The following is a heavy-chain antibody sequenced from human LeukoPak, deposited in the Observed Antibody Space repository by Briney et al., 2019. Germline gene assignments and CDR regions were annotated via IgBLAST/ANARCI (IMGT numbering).Heavy chain of an antibody. J-gene: IGHJ4*02. V-gene: IGHV3-23*01. D-gene: IGHD2-15*01. CDR3: AFPHCSGGSCYSY. Sequence: VQPGGSLRLSCAASGFTFSSYAMRWVRQAPGKGLEWVSAISGSGGSTYYADSVKGRFTISRDNSKNTLYLQMNSLRAEDTAVYYCAFPHCSGGSCYSYWGQGTLVTVSS. CDR1: GFTFSSYA. CDR2: ISGSGGST.